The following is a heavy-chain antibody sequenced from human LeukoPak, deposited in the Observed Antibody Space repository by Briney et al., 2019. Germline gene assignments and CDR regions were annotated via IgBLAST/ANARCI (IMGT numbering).Heavy chain of an antibody. Sequence: ASVKVSCKASGYTFTSYGISWVQQAPGQGLEWMGWISAYNGNTNYAQKLQGRVTMTTDTSTSTAYMELRSLRSDDTAVYYCARALGSGYYYYYYMDVWGKGTTVTVSS. CDR2: ISAYNGNT. J-gene: IGHJ6*03. D-gene: IGHD6-19*01. CDR3: ARALGSGYYYYYYMDV. CDR1: GYTFTSYG. V-gene: IGHV1-18*01.